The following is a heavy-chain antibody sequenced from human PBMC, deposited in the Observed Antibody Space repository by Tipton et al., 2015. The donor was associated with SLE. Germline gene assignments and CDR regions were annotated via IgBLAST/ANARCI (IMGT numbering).Heavy chain of an antibody. CDR1: GFTFSSYS. J-gene: IGHJ1*01. D-gene: IGHD5-12*01. CDR2: ISTSSSTM. Sequence: LSLTCAASGFTFSSYSMNWVRQAPGKGLEWISYISTSSSTMYYAKSVKGRFTISRDNAKNSLYLQMNSLRAEDTAVYYCARADGYGYHNWGQGTLVTVSS. CDR3: ARADGYGYHN. V-gene: IGHV3-48*01.